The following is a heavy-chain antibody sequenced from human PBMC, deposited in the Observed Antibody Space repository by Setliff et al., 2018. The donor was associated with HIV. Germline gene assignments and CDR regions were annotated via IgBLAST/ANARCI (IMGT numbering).Heavy chain of an antibody. D-gene: IGHD6-13*01. J-gene: IGHJ4*02. CDR3: ARSRAAGFDY. CDR2: ISSSGSTI. V-gene: IGHV3-48*03. CDR1: GFTFSSYE. Sequence: GGSLRLSCAASGFTFSSYEMNWVRQAPGKGLEWVSYISSSGSTIYYADSVKGRFTISRDNDKNSVYLQMNSLRAEDTAVYYCARSRAAGFDYWGQGTLVTVSS.